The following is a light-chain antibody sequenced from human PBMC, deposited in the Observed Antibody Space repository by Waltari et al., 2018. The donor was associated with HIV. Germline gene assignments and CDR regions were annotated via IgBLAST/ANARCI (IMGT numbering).Light chain of an antibody. J-gene: IGKJ5*01. Sequence: DIQMTQSPSSLSASVGDRVTIPCRASHDISNYLAWFQQKPEEAPKSLIYAASTLQSGVPSKFRGSGSETYFTLTINSLQSEDSATYYCQQYKRYPLTFGQGTRLEIK. CDR2: AAS. V-gene: IGKV1-16*02. CDR3: QQYKRYPLT. CDR1: HDISNY.